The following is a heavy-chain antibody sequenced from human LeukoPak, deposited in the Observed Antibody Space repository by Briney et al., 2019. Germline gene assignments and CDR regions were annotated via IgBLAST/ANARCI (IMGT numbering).Heavy chain of an antibody. CDR1: GFTFSNAW. V-gene: IGHV3-15*01. J-gene: IGHJ4*02. CDR2: IKSKTDGGTT. CDR3: AKVIYDSSGFDY. Sequence: GGSLRLSCAASGFTFSNAWMSWVRQAPGKGLEWVGRIKSKTDGGTTDYAAPVKGRFTISRDDSKNSLYLQMNSLKTEDTAVYYCAKVIYDSSGFDYWGQGTLVTVSS. D-gene: IGHD3-22*01.